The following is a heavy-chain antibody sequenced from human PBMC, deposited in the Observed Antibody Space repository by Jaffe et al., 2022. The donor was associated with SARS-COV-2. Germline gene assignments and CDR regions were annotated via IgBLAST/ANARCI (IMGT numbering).Heavy chain of an antibody. CDR2: ISGSGANT. CDR3: TKELKVPAAGTLGFDY. D-gene: IGHD6-13*01. V-gene: IGHV3-23*01. Sequence: EVQLLESGGGLVQPGGSLRLSCAASGFTFSSCAMSWVRQAPGKGLEWVSAISGSGANTYYADSVKGRFTISRDNSKNTLYLQVNSLRAEDTAVYYCTKELKVPAAGTLGFDYWGQGTLVTVSS. J-gene: IGHJ4*02. CDR1: GFTFSSCA.